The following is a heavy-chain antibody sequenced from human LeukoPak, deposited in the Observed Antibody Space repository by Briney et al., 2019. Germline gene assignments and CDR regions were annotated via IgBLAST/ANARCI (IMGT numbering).Heavy chain of an antibody. J-gene: IGHJ4*02. V-gene: IGHV4-38-2*01. CDR3: ARNTSAWSPLGETQSAPHCFDS. CDR2: IYNTGST. Sequence: SETLSLTCVVSGNFISAGYYWAWIRQPPGKGLEWIGSIYNTGSTYYNPSLKSRVTMSIDTSKNQFSLKLSSVTAADTAVYYCARNTSAWSPLGETQSAPHCFDSWGQGTLVTVSS. CDR1: GNFISAGYY. D-gene: IGHD6-19*01.